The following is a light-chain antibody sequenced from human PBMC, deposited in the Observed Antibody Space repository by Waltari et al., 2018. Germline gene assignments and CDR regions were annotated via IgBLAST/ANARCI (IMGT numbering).Light chain of an antibody. V-gene: IGKV3-20*01. Sequence: EIVLTQSPGTLSLSPGESATHSCRTSQRVSRALAWYQQKPGQAPRLLIYGIFNRATGIPDRFSGSGSGTDFSLTISRLEPEDFAVYYCQHYVMLPVTFGQGTRVEVK. CDR3: QHYVMLPVT. CDR1: QRVSRA. CDR2: GIF. J-gene: IGKJ1*01.